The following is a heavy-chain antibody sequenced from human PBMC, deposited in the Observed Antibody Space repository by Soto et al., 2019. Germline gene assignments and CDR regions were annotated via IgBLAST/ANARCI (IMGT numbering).Heavy chain of an antibody. CDR1: GYTFTSYG. J-gene: IGHJ4*02. CDR2: ISAYNGNT. V-gene: IGHV1-18*04. CDR3: ARERISIFGVVPGVDY. D-gene: IGHD3-3*01. Sequence: QVQLVQSGAEVKKPGASVKVSCKASGYTFTSYGITWVRQATGQGLEWMGWISAYNGNTNYPQKLQGRVTMTTDISTSTGYRELGSLRSVDTAVYYCARERISIFGVVPGVDYWGQRTLVTVTS.